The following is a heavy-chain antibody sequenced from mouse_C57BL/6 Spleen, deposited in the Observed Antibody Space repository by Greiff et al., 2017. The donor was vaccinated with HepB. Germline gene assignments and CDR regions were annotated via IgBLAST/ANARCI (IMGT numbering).Heavy chain of an antibody. J-gene: IGHJ1*03. CDR2: INPNNGGT. D-gene: IGHD1-1*01. CDR3: AKPVVADWYFDV. V-gene: IGHV1-18*01. Sequence: VQLQQSGPELVKPGASVKIPCKASGYTFTDYNMDWVKQSHGKSLEWIGDINPNNGGTIYNQKFKGQATLTVDKSSSTAYMELRSLTSEDTAVYYCAKPVVADWYFDVWGTGTTVTVTS. CDR1: GYTFTDYN.